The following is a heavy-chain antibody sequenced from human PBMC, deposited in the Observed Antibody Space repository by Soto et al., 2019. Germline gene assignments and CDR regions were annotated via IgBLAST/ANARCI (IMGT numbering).Heavy chain of an antibody. CDR2: INAGNGNT. D-gene: IGHD3-3*01. Sequence: ASVKVSCKASGYTFTSYAMHWVRQAPGQRLEWMGWINAGNGNTKYSQKFQGRVTITRDTSASTAYMELSSLRSDDTAVYYCARSSGGVFGNIIEGSNWLAPCGQGSLVIVSS. J-gene: IGHJ5*02. CDR1: GYTFTSYA. CDR3: ARSSGGVFGNIIEGSNWLAP. V-gene: IGHV1-3*01.